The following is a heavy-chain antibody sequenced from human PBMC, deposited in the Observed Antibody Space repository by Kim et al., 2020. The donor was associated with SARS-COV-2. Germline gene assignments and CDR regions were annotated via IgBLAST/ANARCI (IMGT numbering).Heavy chain of an antibody. CDR2: IYYSGST. J-gene: IGHJ5*02. CDR1: GGSISSYY. D-gene: IGHD4-17*01. CDR3: ARLRDYGGRGDGFDP. Sequence: SETLSLTCTVSGGSISSYYWSWIRQPPGKGLEWIGYIYYSGSTNYNPSLKSRVTISVDTSKNQFSLKLSSVTAADTAVYYCARLRDYGGRGDGFDPWGQG. V-gene: IGHV4-59*08.